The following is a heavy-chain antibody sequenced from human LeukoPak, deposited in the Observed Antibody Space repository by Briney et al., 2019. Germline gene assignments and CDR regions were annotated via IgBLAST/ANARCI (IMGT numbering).Heavy chain of an antibody. J-gene: IGHJ3*02. CDR3: ARARTPYYYDRGAFDI. D-gene: IGHD3-22*01. CDR1: GFTFSSYA. CDR2: ISYDGSNK. Sequence: QTGGSLRLSCAASGFTFSSYAMHWVRQAPGKGLEWVAVISYDGSNKYYADSVKGRFTISRDNSKNTLYLQMNSLRAEDTAVYYCARARTPYYYDRGAFDIWGQGTMVTVSS. V-gene: IGHV3-30*04.